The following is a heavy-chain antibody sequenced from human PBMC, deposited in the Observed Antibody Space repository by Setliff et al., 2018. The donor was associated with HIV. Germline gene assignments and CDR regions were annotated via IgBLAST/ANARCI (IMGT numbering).Heavy chain of an antibody. Sequence: PSETLSLTCSVSGAPVSSGRYYWVRVRQPPGKGLEWIATINYTGSTYYNPSLKKRVTISADTSKKQVSLRLTSVTAADTAIYYCARHVVALGIVVLPAGALDFWGPGTLVTVSS. V-gene: IGHV4-39*01. CDR3: ARHVVALGIVVLPAGALDF. J-gene: IGHJ4*02. D-gene: IGHD2-2*01. CDR2: INYTGST. CDR1: GAPVSSGRYY.